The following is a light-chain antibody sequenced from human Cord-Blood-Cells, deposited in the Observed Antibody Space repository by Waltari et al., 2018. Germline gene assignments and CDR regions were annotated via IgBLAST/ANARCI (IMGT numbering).Light chain of an antibody. CDR1: QSISSY. J-gene: IGKJ3*01. Sequence: DIQMTQSPSSLSASVGDRVTITCRASQSISSYLNWYQQKPGKAPKRLIYAASSLQSGVPSRLSGSGSGTDFTLTISSLQPEDFATYYCQQSYSTLFTFGPGTKVDIK. CDR3: QQSYSTLFT. CDR2: AAS. V-gene: IGKV1-39*01.